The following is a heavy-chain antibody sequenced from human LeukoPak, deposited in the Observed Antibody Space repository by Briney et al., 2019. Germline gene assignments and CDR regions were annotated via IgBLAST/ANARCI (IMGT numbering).Heavy chain of an antibody. V-gene: IGHV4-39*07. CDR2: IYYSGST. J-gene: IGHJ4*02. Sequence: SETLSLTCTVSGGSISSSSYYWGWIRQPPGKGLEWIGSIYYSGSTYYNPSLKSRVTISVDTSKNQFSLKLSSVTAADTAVYYCARDVYCSSTSCSDYWGQGTLVTVSS. D-gene: IGHD2-2*01. CDR3: ARDVYCSSTSCSDY. CDR1: GGSISSSSYY.